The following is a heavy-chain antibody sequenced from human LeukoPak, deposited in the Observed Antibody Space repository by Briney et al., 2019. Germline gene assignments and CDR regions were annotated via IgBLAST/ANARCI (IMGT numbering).Heavy chain of an antibody. CDR1: GLTFSNYA. CDR2: MSGSGART. Sequence: GGSLRLSCAPSGLTFSNYAMSWVRQAPGKGLEWVSAMSGSGARTYYAASVKGRFTISRDNSKNTLYLQMNSVRAEDTAVYYCANPSHLGDLWGQGTLVTVSS. CDR3: ANPSHLGDL. J-gene: IGHJ4*02. V-gene: IGHV3-23*01. D-gene: IGHD3-16*01.